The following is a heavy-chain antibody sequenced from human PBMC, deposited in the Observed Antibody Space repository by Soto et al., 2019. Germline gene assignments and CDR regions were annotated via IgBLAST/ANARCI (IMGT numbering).Heavy chain of an antibody. CDR2: IRTDTGNT. J-gene: IGHJ6*02. Sequence: QVHLVQSGAAVRKPGASVKVSGKASGYSFTSYGISLVRQAPGQGLELMGWIRTDTGNTNYAYNPQARASMSIDLSTSTAYMELWSVGSDDTAVYYCARAAPDTSLFFYLYGMDVWGQGTTVSVS. D-gene: IGHD2-21*01. V-gene: IGHV1-18*01. CDR3: ARAAPDTSLFFYLYGMDV. CDR1: GYSFTSYG.